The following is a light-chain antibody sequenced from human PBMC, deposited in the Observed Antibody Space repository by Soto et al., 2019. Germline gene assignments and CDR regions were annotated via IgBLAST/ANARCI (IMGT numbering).Light chain of an antibody. CDR1: QGIKSY. CDR3: QQSYSTPPLT. CDR2: GAS. V-gene: IGKV1-39*01. J-gene: IGKJ4*01. Sequence: DIETTQSPSSLSASVGDTVTITCRASQGIKSYLNWYQQKPGKAPKLLIYGASSLQRGVPSRFSGSGSGTDFTLAHSSLQPEDYATDDGQQSYSTPPLTFGGGTKVESK.